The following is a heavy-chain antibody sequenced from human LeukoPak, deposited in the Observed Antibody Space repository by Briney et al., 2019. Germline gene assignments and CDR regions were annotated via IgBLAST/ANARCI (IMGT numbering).Heavy chain of an antibody. CDR3: AREVCGGDCYSGLGFYYYYMDV. V-gene: IGHV4-34*01. Sequence: SETLSLTCTVSGGSISSYYWSWIRQPPGKGLEWIGEINHSGSTNYNPSLKSRVTISVDTSKNQFSLKLSSVTAADTAVYYCAREVCGGDCYSGLGFYYYYMDVWGKGTTVTVSS. J-gene: IGHJ6*03. CDR1: GGSISSYY. CDR2: INHSGST. D-gene: IGHD2-21*02.